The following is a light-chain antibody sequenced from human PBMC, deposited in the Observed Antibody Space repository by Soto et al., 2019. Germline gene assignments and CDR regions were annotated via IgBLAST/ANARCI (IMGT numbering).Light chain of an antibody. CDR1: SSDVGSYNF. V-gene: IGLV2-23*01. CDR3: CSYAGSSTFV. Sequence: QSALTQPASVSGSPGQSITISCTGTSSDVGSYNFVSWYQQHPGKAPKLMIYEGSKRPSGVSNPFSGSKSGNTASLTISGLQAEDEADYYCCSYAGSSTFVFGTGTKVTVL. J-gene: IGLJ1*01. CDR2: EGS.